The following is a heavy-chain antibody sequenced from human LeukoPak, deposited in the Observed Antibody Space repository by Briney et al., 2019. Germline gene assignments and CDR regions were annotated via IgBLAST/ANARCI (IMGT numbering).Heavy chain of an antibody. Sequence: GGSLRLSCAASGFTVSSHWMHWVRQVPGQGPVWVARINEDGSSIIYADSVKGRFAISSDIAENTIYLLMNSLRVEDTAIYYCIRSSGWPDSWGQGTLVTVSS. J-gene: IGHJ5*01. CDR2: INEDGSSI. CDR3: IRSSGWPDS. V-gene: IGHV3-74*01. D-gene: IGHD6-19*01. CDR1: GFTVSSHW.